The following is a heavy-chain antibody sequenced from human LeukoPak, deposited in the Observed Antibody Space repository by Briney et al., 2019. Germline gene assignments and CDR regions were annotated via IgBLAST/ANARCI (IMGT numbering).Heavy chain of an antibody. D-gene: IGHD3-22*01. Sequence: ASVKVSCKASGYTFTSYDINWVRQATGQGLEWMGWMNPNSGNTGYAQKFQGRVTMTRNTSISTAYMELSSLRSEDTAVYYCARILNYYDSSGYYYYYAMDVWGQGTTVTVSS. CDR1: GYTFTSYD. V-gene: IGHV1-8*01. CDR2: MNPNSGNT. J-gene: IGHJ6*02. CDR3: ARILNYYDSSGYYYYYAMDV.